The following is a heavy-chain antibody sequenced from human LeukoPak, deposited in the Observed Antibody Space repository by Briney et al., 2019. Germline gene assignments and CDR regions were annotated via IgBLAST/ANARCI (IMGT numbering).Heavy chain of an antibody. Sequence: SETLSLTCTVSSGSTSGYYWSWIRQPPGKGLEWIGYSYYSGSTSYSPSLKSRVTILVDTSKNQFSLKLTYVTPADTAVYYCARVRLGVGGAFDTWGQGTMVTVST. J-gene: IGHJ3*02. CDR3: ARVRLGVGGAFDT. D-gene: IGHD3-10*01. CDR2: SYYSGST. CDR1: SGSTSGYY. V-gene: IGHV4-59*01.